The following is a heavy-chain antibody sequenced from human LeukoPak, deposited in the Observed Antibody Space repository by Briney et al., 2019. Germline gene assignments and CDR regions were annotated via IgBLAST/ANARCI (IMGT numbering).Heavy chain of an antibody. CDR1: GFRFSSFA. D-gene: IGHD4-11*01. J-gene: IGHJ4*02. CDR2: ISYDGNTI. Sequence: GMSLRLSCAASGFRFSSFALHWVRQAPGKGLQWVAVISYDGNTIHYADSVKGRFIISRDTSKNTLYLQMNSLRAEDTAIYYCARSGGLQKFDYWGQGTLVTVSS. V-gene: IGHV3-30-3*01. CDR3: ARSGGLQKFDY.